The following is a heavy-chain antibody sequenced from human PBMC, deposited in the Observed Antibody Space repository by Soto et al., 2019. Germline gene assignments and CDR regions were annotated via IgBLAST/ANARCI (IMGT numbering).Heavy chain of an antibody. J-gene: IGHJ3*02. Sequence: SETLSLTCTVSGGSISSGGYYWSWIRQHPGKGLEWIGYIYYSGFTYYNPSLKSRVTISVDTSKNQFSLKLSSVTAADTAVYYCERGEEAVAGDDAFDIWGQGTMVNISS. CDR1: GGSISSGGYY. CDR2: IYYSGFT. CDR3: ERGEEAVAGDDAFDI. V-gene: IGHV4-31*03. D-gene: IGHD6-19*01.